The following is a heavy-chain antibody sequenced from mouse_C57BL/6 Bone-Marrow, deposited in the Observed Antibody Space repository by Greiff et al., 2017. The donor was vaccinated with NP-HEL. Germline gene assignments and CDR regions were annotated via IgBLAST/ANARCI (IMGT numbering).Heavy chain of an antibody. CDR2: IHPNSGST. D-gene: IGHD1-1*01. CDR1: GYTFTSYW. J-gene: IGHJ2*01. V-gene: IGHV1-64*01. Sequence: VQLQQPGAELVKPGASVKLSCKASGYTFTSYWMHWVKQRPGQGLEWIGMIHPNSGSTNYNEKFKSKATLTVDKSSSTAYMQLSSLTSVDSAVYYCASLIATVVAPFAYWGQGTTLTVSS. CDR3: ASLIATVVAPFAY.